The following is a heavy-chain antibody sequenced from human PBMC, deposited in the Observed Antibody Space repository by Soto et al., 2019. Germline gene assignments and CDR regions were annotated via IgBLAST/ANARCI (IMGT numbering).Heavy chain of an antibody. CDR2: INAVNGNT. J-gene: IGHJ5*02. D-gene: IGHD2-21*02. Sequence: QVQLVQSGAEVKKPGASVNGSCKASGYTFTSYAMHWVRQAPGQRLEWMGWINAVNGNTKYSQKLQGRVTITRDTSASAAYMELSSLRSEDTAVYYCARGFRGCDADWFDPWGQGTLVTVYS. CDR1: GYTFTSYA. V-gene: IGHV1-3*01. CDR3: ARGFRGCDADWFDP.